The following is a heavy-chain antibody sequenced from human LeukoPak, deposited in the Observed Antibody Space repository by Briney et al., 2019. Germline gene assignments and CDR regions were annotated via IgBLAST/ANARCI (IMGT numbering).Heavy chain of an antibody. CDR1: GYTFTGYY. CDR3: AGAPRTGYYMFMDV. V-gene: IGHV1-2*06. J-gene: IGHJ6*02. CDR2: INPNSGGT. D-gene: IGHD3/OR15-3a*01. Sequence: ASVKVSCKASGYTFTGYYMHWVRQAPGQGLEWMGRINPNSGGTNYAQKFQGRVTMTRDTSISTAYMELSRLRSDDTAVYYCAGAPRTGYYMFMDVWGQGTTVTVSS.